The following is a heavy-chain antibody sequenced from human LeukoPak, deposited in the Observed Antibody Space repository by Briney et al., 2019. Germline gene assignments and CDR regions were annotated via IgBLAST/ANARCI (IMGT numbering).Heavy chain of an antibody. CDR3: AKDAELNYFDY. Sequence: GGSPRLSCAASGFTFDDYAMHWVRQAPGKSLEWVSLISGDGGSIYYADSVKGRFTISRDNSKNSLYLQMNSLRTEDTALYYCAKDAELNYFDYWGQGTLVTVSS. V-gene: IGHV3-43*02. J-gene: IGHJ4*02. CDR2: ISGDGGSI. D-gene: IGHD3-10*01. CDR1: GFTFDDYA.